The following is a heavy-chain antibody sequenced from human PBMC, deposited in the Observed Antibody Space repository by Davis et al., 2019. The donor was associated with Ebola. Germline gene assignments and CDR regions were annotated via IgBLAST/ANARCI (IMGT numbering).Heavy chain of an antibody. D-gene: IGHD1-7*01. CDR2: ISGSGGST. CDR3: ARRLELLAY. CDR1: GGTFSSYA. Sequence: SCKASGGTFSSYAMSWVRQAPGKGLEWVSAISGSGGSTYYADSVKGRFTISRDNSKNTLYLQMNSLRAEDTAVYYCARRLELLAYWGQGTLVTVSS. V-gene: IGHV3-23*01. J-gene: IGHJ4*02.